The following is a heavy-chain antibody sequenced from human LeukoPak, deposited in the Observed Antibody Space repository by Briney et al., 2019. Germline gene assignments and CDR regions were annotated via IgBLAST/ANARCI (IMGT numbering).Heavy chain of an antibody. CDR3: ARMRRGVFGELTSIDY. CDR2: IIPIFGTA. V-gene: IGHV1-69*13. Sequence: SVKVSCKASGGTFSSYAISWVRQAPGQGLEWMGGIIPIFGTANYAQKFQGRVTITADESTSTAYMELSSLRSEDTAVYYCARMRRGVFGELTSIDYWGQGTLVTVS. J-gene: IGHJ4*02. D-gene: IGHD3-10*01. CDR1: GGTFSSYA.